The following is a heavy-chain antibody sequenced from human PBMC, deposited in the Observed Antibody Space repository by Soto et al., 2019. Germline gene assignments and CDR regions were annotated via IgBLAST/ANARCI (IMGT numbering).Heavy chain of an antibody. CDR3: AKDTTVVMFPFDS. Sequence: PVGSLRLSCTASGFTFYTYAMTWVRQAPGKGLEWVSSITDTGVGTYYADSVKGRFTISRDNSKNTLYLQMNSLRTDDSAVYYCAKDTTVVMFPFDSSGRGTLVTAPQ. J-gene: IGHJ4*02. D-gene: IGHD2-15*01. V-gene: IGHV3-23*01. CDR1: GFTFYTYA. CDR2: ITDTGVGT.